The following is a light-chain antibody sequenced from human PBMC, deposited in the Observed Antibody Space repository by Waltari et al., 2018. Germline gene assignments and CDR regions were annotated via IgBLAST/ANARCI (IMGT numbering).Light chain of an antibody. J-gene: IGLJ2*01. Sequence: QSALTQPASVSGSPGQSLTISCTGTSSDVGGYNYFSWYQQHPGKAPKLMIYDVSNRPSGVSNRFSGSKSGNTASLTISGLQAEDEADYYCSSYTSSSTPVVFGGGTKLTVL. CDR2: DVS. CDR3: SSYTSSSTPVV. CDR1: SSDVGGYNY. V-gene: IGLV2-14*01.